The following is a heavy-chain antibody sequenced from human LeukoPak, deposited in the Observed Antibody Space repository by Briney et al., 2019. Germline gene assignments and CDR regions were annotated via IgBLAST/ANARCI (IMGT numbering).Heavy chain of an antibody. CDR2: IYYNGNT. Sequence: SGTLSLTCTVSGGSISIGGYYWSWIRQHPGKGLEWIGYIYYNGNTYYNPSLKSRLTISGDMSENQFSLKLTSVTAADTAVYFCVRNFDSYNAFDIWGQGTMVTVSS. CDR3: VRNFDSYNAFDI. V-gene: IGHV4-31*03. D-gene: IGHD3-10*01. J-gene: IGHJ3*02. CDR1: GGSISIGGYY.